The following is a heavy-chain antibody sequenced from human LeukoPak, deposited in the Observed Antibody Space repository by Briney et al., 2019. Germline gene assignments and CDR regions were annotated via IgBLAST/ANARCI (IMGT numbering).Heavy chain of an antibody. D-gene: IGHD5-18*01. CDR1: GFTFSSYS. CDR2: ISSSSSYI. Sequence: PGRSLRLSCAPSGFTFSSYSMNWVRHSPGKGLEWVSSISSSSSYIYYADSVKGRFTISRDNAKNSLYLQMNSLRAEDTAVYYCARDTQDTAMEPGYFDYWGQGTLVTVSS. V-gene: IGHV3-21*01. J-gene: IGHJ4*02. CDR3: ARDTQDTAMEPGYFDY.